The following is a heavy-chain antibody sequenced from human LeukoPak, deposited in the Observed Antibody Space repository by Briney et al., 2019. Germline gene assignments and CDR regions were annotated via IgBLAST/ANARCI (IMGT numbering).Heavy chain of an antibody. CDR1: GYTFTGYY. CDR2: INPNSGGT. V-gene: IGHV1-2*06. Sequence: ASVKASCKASGYTFTGYYMHWVRQAPGQGLEWMGRINPNSGGTNYAQKFQGRVTMTRDTSISTAYMELSRLRSDDTAVYYCATALKYGGNSGYYFDYWGQGTLVTVSS. D-gene: IGHD4-23*01. J-gene: IGHJ4*02. CDR3: ATALKYGGNSGYYFDY.